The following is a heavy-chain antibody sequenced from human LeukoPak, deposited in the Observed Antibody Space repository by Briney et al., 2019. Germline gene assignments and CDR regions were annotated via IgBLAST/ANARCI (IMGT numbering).Heavy chain of an antibody. D-gene: IGHD6-13*01. CDR2: INHSGST. CDR1: GESFSGYY. CDR3: ARDHSSSWYLLYY. Sequence: SETLSLTCAVYGESFSGYYWSWIRQPPGKGLEWIGEINHSGSTNYNPSLKSRVTISVDTSKNQFSLKLSSVTAADTAVYYCARDHSSSWYLLYYWGQGTLVTVSS. V-gene: IGHV4-34*01. J-gene: IGHJ4*02.